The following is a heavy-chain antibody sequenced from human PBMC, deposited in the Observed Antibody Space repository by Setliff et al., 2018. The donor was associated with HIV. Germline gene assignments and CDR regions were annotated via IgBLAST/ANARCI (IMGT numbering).Heavy chain of an antibody. CDR2: IIPIFGTA. CDR3: ALHYVSLREWFDP. J-gene: IGHJ5*02. D-gene: IGHD3-10*02. CDR1: GGTFSSYA. Sequence: GASVKVSCKASGGTFSSYAISWVRQAPGQGLEWMGGIIPIFGTANYAQKFQGRVTITTDESTSTAYMVLSSLRSDDTALYYCALHYVSLREWFDPWGPGTLVTVSS. V-gene: IGHV1-69*05.